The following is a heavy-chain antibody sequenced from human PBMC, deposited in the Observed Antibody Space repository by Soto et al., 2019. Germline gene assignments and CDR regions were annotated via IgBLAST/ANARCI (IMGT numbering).Heavy chain of an antibody. CDR2: IWYDGSNK. D-gene: IGHD3-9*01. CDR3: ARQYYDILTGYYEGFDY. J-gene: IGHJ4*02. CDR1: GFTFSSYG. Sequence: PGGSLRLSCAASGFTFSSYGMHWVRQAPGKGLEWVAVIWYDGSNKYYADSVKGRFTISRDNSKNTLYLQMNSLRAEDTAVYYCARQYYDILTGYYEGFDYWGQGTLVTVSS. V-gene: IGHV3-33*01.